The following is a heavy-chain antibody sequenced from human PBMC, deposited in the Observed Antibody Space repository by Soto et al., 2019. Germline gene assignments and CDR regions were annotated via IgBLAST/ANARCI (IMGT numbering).Heavy chain of an antibody. J-gene: IGHJ2*01. CDR1: GGSISRSSYY. V-gene: IGHV4-39*01. CDR2: VYYTGTT. CDR3: PRHPFWYFDL. Sequence: QMHLQESGPGLVKPPETLSLTCAVSGGSISRSSYYWGWVRQPPGKGLECIGSVYYTGTTNYNPSLKSRVSISVDTSANQFSLTVTSVTAADTAVYYCPRHPFWYFDLWGRGSLVSVSS.